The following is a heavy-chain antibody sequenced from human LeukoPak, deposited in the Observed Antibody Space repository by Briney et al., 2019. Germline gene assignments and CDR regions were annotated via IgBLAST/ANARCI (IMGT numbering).Heavy chain of an antibody. J-gene: IGHJ6*03. D-gene: IGHD3-10*01. Sequence: PGGSLRLSCTASGFTFGDYAMSWVRQAPGKGLEWVGFIRSKAYGGTTEYAASVKGRFTISRDDSKSIAYLQMNSLKTEDTAVYYCTRGRLWFGEFPNYYYYMDVWGKGTTVSISS. CDR1: GFTFGDYA. CDR2: IRSKAYGGTT. CDR3: TRGRLWFGEFPNYYYYMDV. V-gene: IGHV3-49*04.